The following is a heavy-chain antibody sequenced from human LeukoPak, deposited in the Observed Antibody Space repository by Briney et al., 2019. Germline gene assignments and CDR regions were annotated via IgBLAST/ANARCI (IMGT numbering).Heavy chain of an antibody. V-gene: IGHV4-34*01. Sequence: SETLSLTCAVYGGSFSGYYWSWIRQPPGKGLEWIGEINHSGSTNYNPSLKSRVTISVDTSKNQFSLKLSSVTAADTAVYYCARGIWEYDYVWGSYRYFWFDPWGQGTLVTVSS. CDR2: INHSGST. J-gene: IGHJ5*02. CDR3: ARGIWEYDYVWGSYRYFWFDP. CDR1: GGSFSGYY. D-gene: IGHD3-16*02.